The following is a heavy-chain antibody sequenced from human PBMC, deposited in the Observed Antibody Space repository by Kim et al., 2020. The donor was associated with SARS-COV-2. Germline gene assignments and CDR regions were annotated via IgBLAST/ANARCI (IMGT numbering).Heavy chain of an antibody. D-gene: IGHD3-10*01. CDR2: IYYSGST. Sequence: SETLSLTCTVSGGSISSYYWSWIRQPPGKGLEWIGYIYYSGSTTYNPSLKSRVTISVDTSKNQFSLKLSSVTAADTAVYYCARVVVTMVRGTPEYYFDYWGQGTLVTVSS. J-gene: IGHJ4*03. CDR1: GGSISSYY. CDR3: ARVVVTMVRGTPEYYFDY. V-gene: IGHV4-59*13.